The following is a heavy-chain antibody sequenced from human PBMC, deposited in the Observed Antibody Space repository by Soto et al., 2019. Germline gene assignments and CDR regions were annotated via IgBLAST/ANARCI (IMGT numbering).Heavy chain of an antibody. D-gene: IGHD3-10*01. V-gene: IGHV1-18*01. CDR2: ISAYNGNT. Sequence: ASVKVSCKASGYTFTSYGISWVRQAPGQGLEWMGWISAYNGNTNYAQKLQGRVTMTTDTSTSTAYMELRSLRSDDTAVYYCAREWFRPVRGSGPIFDAFDIWGQGTMVNVSS. J-gene: IGHJ3*02. CDR3: AREWFRPVRGSGPIFDAFDI. CDR1: GYTFTSYG.